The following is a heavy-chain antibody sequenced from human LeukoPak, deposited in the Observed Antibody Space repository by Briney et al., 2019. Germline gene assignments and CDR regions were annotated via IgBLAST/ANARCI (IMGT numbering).Heavy chain of an antibody. CDR2: ISWNSGSI. Sequence: GRSLRLSCAASGFTFDDYAMHWVRQAPGKGLEWVSGISWNSGSIGYADSVKGRFTISRDNAKNSLYLQMNSLRAEDTALYYCAKDIGYYYILTGYSEAFDIWGQGTMVTVSS. D-gene: IGHD3-9*01. CDR3: AKDIGYYYILTGYSEAFDI. CDR1: GFTFDDYA. V-gene: IGHV3-9*01. J-gene: IGHJ3*02.